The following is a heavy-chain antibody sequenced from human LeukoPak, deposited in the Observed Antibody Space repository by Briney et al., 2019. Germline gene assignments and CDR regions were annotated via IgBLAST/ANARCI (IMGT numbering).Heavy chain of an antibody. J-gene: IGHJ4*02. V-gene: IGHV1-2*02. D-gene: IGHD3-16*01. CDR1: GYTFTGYY. CDR3: ARDWGSIKVITDY. CDR2: INPNSDNT. Sequence: ASVKVSCKASGYTFTGYYMHWVRQAPGQGLEWMGWINPNSDNTNNAQKFQGRVTMTTDTSTSTVHMERRSLSSDDTAVYYCARDWGSIKVITDYWGQGTLVTVSS.